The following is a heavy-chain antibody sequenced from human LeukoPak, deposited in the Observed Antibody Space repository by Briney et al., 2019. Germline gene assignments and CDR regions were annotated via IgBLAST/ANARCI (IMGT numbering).Heavy chain of an antibody. V-gene: IGHV1-18*01. J-gene: IGHJ6*02. Sequence: GGSLRLSCAASGFTFSSYAMSWVRQAPGQGLEWMGWISAYNGNTNYAQKLQGRVTMTTDTSTSTAYMELRSLRSDDTAVYYCARDIVVVPAAMPYYYGMDVWGQGTTVTVSS. CDR3: ARDIVVVPAAMPYYYGMDV. D-gene: IGHD2-2*01. CDR2: ISAYNGNT. CDR1: GFTFSSYA.